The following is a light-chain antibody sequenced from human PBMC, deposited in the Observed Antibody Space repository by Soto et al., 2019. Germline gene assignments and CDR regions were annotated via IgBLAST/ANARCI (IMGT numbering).Light chain of an antibody. Sequence: EIVLAQSPGTLSLSPGEIATLSFRASESVSSSDLAWYQKKPGQAPRLLIYGASSRATGIPDRFSGSGSGTDFTLTISRLEPEDFAVHYCQQYGRSPLTFGGGTKVDIK. CDR2: GAS. J-gene: IGKJ4*01. V-gene: IGKV3-20*01. CDR3: QQYGRSPLT. CDR1: ESVSSSD.